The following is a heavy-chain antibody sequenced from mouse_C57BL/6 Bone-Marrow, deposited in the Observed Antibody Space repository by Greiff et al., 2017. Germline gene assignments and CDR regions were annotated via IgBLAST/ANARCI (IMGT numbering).Heavy chain of an antibody. D-gene: IGHD2-3*01. CDR3: ARKKGIYDGLDY. Sequence: QVQLKQPGAELVRPGTSVKLSCKASGYTFTSYWMHWVKQRPGQGLEWIGVIDPSDSYTNYNQKFKGKATLTVDTSSSTAYMQLSSLTSEDSAVYYCARKKGIYDGLDYWGQGTTLTVSS. CDR2: IDPSDSYT. V-gene: IGHV1-59*01. J-gene: IGHJ2*01. CDR1: GYTFTSYW.